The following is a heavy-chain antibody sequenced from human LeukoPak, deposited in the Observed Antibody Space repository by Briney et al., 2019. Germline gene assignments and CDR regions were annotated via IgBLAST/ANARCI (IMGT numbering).Heavy chain of an antibody. CDR2: IYYSGTT. V-gene: IGHV4-39*01. Sequence: SETLSLTCTVSSGSISGRSYYWGWIRQPPGKGLEWIGTIYYSGTTYYNPSLKSRVTISVDTSKNQFSLKLNSVTAADTAVYYCAGHPSSWYLDYWGQGTLVTVSS. CDR1: SGSISGRSYY. D-gene: IGHD6-13*01. J-gene: IGHJ4*02. CDR3: AGHPSSWYLDY.